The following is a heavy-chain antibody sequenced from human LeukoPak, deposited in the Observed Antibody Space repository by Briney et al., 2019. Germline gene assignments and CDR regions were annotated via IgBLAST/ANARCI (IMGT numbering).Heavy chain of an antibody. V-gene: IGHV3-23*01. Sequence: GGSLRLSCAASGFTFSSYAMSWVRQAPGKGLEWVSAISGSGGSTYYADSVKGRFTISRDNSKNTLYLQMNSLRAEDTAVYYCAKDNQYSSSWIYYFDYRGQGTLVTVSS. CDR1: GFTFSSYA. CDR3: AKDNQYSSSWIYYFDY. J-gene: IGHJ4*02. CDR2: ISGSGGST. D-gene: IGHD6-13*01.